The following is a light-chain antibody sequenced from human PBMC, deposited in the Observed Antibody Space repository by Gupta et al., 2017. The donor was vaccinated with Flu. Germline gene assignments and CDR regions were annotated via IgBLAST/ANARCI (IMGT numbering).Light chain of an antibody. CDR3: SADAGSNNCV. V-gene: IGLV2-8*01. CDR2: EVT. J-gene: IGLJ1*01. CDR1: SSEVGGYNY. Sequence: VTISGDGTSSEVGGYNYGAWDQQHPGKAHKLLIYEVTKRTAGVPDRFSGSKSGNTATLTVSEREEEEEADYYCSADAGSNNCVFGTGTKVTVL.